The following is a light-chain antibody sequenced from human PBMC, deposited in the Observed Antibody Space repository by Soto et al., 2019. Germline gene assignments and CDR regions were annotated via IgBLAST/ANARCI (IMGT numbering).Light chain of an antibody. V-gene: IGKV1-5*01. Sequence: DIEMTQSPSTLSASVGDRVTITCQASQTIRRWLAWYQQRPGKAPKVLIYDASTLESGVPARFSGSGSETEFTLTISSLQPEDSATYYCQHYNSDPWTFGQGTKVEIK. J-gene: IGKJ1*01. CDR1: QTIRRW. CDR3: QHYNSDPWT. CDR2: DAS.